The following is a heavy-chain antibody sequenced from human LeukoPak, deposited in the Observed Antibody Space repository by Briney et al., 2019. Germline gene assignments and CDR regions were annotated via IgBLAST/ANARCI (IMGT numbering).Heavy chain of an antibody. V-gene: IGHV1-8*03. CDR3: ARAVRIVGANPLLGPFEYYFDS. J-gene: IGHJ4*02. Sequence: ASVKVSCKASGYTFTSYDINWVRQATGQGLEWMGWMNPNSGNTGIAQNFQGRVTLNSNTSINTGYMELRSLRSDDAAVYYCARAVRIVGANPLLGPFEYYFDSWGQGTLVIVSS. D-gene: IGHD1-26*01. CDR1: GYTFTSYD. CDR2: MNPNSGNT.